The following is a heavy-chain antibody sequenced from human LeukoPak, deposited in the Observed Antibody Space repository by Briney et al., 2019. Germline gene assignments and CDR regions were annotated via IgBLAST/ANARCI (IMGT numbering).Heavy chain of an antibody. V-gene: IGHV4-4*09. J-gene: IGHJ5*02. D-gene: IGHD2-15*01. Sequence: SETLSLTCTVSGASISSHYWTWIRQSPGKGLEWIGNVYHTGSTNFTPSLKSRVTMSIDTSRNQFSLKLSSVTAADTAVYYCARIAMVAATQWFDPWGQGTLVTVSS. CDR2: VYHTGST. CDR1: GASISSHY. CDR3: ARIAMVAATQWFDP.